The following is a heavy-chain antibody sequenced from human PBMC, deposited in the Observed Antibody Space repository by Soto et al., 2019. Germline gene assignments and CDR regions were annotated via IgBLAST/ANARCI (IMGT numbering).Heavy chain of an antibody. CDR1: GFTFSTYW. J-gene: IGHJ6*02. CDR3: ARGHCSSTSCHGKYDPYAMDV. CDR2: INSDGSST. V-gene: IGHV3-74*01. D-gene: IGHD2-2*01. Sequence: GGSLRLSCAASGFTFSTYWMHWVRQVPGKGLVWVSRINSDGSSTAYADSVKGRFTISRDNAKNTLDLQMNSLRAEDTAEYYCARGHCSSTSCHGKYDPYAMDVWGQGTTVTVSS.